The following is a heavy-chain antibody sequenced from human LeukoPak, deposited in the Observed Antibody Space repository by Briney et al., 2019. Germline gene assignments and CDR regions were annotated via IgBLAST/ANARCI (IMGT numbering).Heavy chain of an antibody. J-gene: IGHJ4*02. CDR3: ARGADVTPIAGCYSFRY. V-gene: IGHV4-4*07. CDR1: AGSFTGYY. Sequence: SETLSLTCTVSAGSFTGYYWTWIRQPAGKGLEWIGRIYESGRTYYNPSLESRVTISLDTSKNQFSLKVTSVTAADTDVYYCARGADVTPIAGCYSFRYWGQGTLGSVSS. D-gene: IGHD2-21*01. CDR2: IYESGRT.